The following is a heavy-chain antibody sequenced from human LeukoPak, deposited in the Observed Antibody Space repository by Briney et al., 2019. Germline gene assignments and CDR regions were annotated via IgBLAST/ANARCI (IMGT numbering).Heavy chain of an antibody. Sequence: SETLSLTCTVSGGSISTYYWSWIRQPPGKGLEWIGYINYSGNTKYNPSLKSRLTISVDTSKNQFSLKLRSVTAADTAVYYCARHSGSYYDFDYWGQGTLVTVSS. J-gene: IGHJ4*02. CDR2: INYSGNT. D-gene: IGHD1-26*01. V-gene: IGHV4-59*08. CDR3: ARHSGSYYDFDY. CDR1: GGSISTYY.